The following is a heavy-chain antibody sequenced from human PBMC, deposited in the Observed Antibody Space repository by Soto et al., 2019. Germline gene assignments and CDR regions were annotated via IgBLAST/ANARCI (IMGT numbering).Heavy chain of an antibody. Sequence: VQLVESGAEVKKPGASVKVSCKASGYTFTSYYMHWVRQAPGQGLEWMGIINPSGGSTSYAQKFQGRVTMTRDTSTSTVYMELSSLRSEDTAVYYCASEVDTAMVTGSYYYGMDVWGQGTTVTVSS. CDR3: ASEVDTAMVTGSYYYGMDV. D-gene: IGHD5-18*01. J-gene: IGHJ6*02. V-gene: IGHV1-46*01. CDR2: INPSGGST. CDR1: GYTFTSYY.